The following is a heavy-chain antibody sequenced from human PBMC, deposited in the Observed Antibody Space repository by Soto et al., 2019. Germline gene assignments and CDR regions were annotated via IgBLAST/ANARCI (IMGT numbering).Heavy chain of an antibody. CDR1: GFTFDDHT. Sequence: GGSLRLSCAGSGFTFDDHTMHWVRQVPGKGPEWVSLITWDGDSTYYTDSVKGRFTISRDNTERSLFLQMNSLRIEDTALYYCAKEKNRIFDYWGQGTLVTVSS. V-gene: IGHV3-43*01. CDR2: ITWDGDST. CDR3: AKEKNRIFDY. J-gene: IGHJ4*02.